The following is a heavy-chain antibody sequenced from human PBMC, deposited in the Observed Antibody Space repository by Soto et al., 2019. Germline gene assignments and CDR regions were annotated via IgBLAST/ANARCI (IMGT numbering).Heavy chain of an antibody. J-gene: IGHJ4*02. Sequence: EVQLVESGGGLVKPGGSLRLSCAASGFTFSNAWMNWVRQAPGKGLEWVGRIKSKTDGGTTDYAAPVKGRFTISRDDSKNTLYLQMNSLKTEDTAVYYCTTHDEIYDILTGYPKRGYYFDYWGQGTLVTVSS. V-gene: IGHV3-15*07. CDR3: TTHDEIYDILTGYPKRGYYFDY. D-gene: IGHD3-9*01. CDR1: GFTFSNAW. CDR2: IKSKTDGGTT.